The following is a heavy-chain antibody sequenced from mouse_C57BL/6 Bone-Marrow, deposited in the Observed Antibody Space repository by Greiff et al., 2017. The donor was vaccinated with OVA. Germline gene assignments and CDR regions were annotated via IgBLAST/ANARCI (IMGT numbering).Heavy chain of an antibody. CDR3: TTYRY. Sequence: EVQLQQSGPELVKPGASVKMSCKASGYTFTDYNMHWVKERPEQGLEWIGWIDPENGDTEYASKFQGKATITADTSSKTVYLQLSSLTSEDTAVYYCTTYRYWGQGTTLTVSS. CDR2: IDPENGDT. CDR1: GYTFTDYN. J-gene: IGHJ2*01. V-gene: IGHV14-4*01.